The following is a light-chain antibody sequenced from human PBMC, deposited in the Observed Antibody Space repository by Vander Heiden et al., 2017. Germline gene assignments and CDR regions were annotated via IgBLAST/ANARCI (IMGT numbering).Light chain of an antibody. J-gene: IGLJ2*01. CDR2: QDS. Sequence: SYELTQPPSVSVSPGQTASITCSGDKLGDKYACWYQQKPGQSPVLVIYQDSKRHSGIPERFSGSNSGNTATLTISGTQAMDEADDYCQAWDSSTVVCGGVPKLT. V-gene: IGLV3-1*01. CDR3: QAWDSSTVV. CDR1: KLGDKY.